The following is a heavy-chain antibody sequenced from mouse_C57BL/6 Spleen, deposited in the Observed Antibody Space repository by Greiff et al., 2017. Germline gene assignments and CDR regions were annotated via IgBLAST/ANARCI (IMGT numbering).Heavy chain of an antibody. Sequence: VQLKESGPELVKPGASVKISCKASGYSFTDYNMNWVKQSNGKSLEWIGVINPNYGTTSYNQKFKGKATLTVDHSSSTAYMQLNSLTSEDSAVYYCAREEGIYYDYDGTSSWFAYWGQGTLVTVSA. V-gene: IGHV1-39*01. CDR3: AREEGIYYDYDGTSSWFAY. CDR1: GYSFTDYN. D-gene: IGHD2-4*01. CDR2: INPNYGTT. J-gene: IGHJ3*01.